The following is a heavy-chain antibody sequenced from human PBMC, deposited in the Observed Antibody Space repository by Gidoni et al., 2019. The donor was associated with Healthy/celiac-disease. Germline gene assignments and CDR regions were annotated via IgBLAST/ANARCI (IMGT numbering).Heavy chain of an antibody. V-gene: IGHV1-2*02. D-gene: IGHD1-1*01. CDR2: INQNSGGT. J-gene: IGHJ5*02. CDR1: GYPFTGYY. CDR3: ARDGYNWNDGAGNWFDP. Sequence: QVQLVQSGAEVKKPGASVKFSCQASGYPFTGYYMHWVRQAPGQGLEWMGWINQNSGGTNYAQKFQGRVTMTRDTSISTAYMELSRLRSDDTAVYYCARDGYNWNDGAGNWFDPWGQGTLVTVSS.